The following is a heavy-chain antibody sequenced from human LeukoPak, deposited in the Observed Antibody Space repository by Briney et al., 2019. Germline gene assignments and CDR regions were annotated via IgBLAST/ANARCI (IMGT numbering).Heavy chain of an antibody. Sequence: LXXVSAIGIAGEXYYXGSVXGRFTISRENAKNSLYLQMNSLRDXDTAVYYCVRGGSGWYYFDYWGQGTLVTVSS. CDR2: IGIAGEX. CDR3: VRGGSGWYYFDY. V-gene: IGHV3-13*04. D-gene: IGHD6-19*01. J-gene: IGHJ4*02.